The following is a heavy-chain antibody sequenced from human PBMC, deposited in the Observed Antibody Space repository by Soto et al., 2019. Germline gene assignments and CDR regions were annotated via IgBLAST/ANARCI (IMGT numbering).Heavy chain of an antibody. CDR1: GGTFSSYA. D-gene: IGHD2-2*01. Sequence: QVQLVQSGAEVKKPGSSVKVSCKASGGTFSSYAISWVRQAPGQGLEWMGGIIPIFGTANYAQKFQGRVTIITDEHTSTAYMELSSARSEDTAVYYCARAGYCSSTSCYLDYYYYYYGMDVWGQGTTVTVSS. V-gene: IGHV1-69*01. CDR2: IIPIFGTA. CDR3: ARAGYCSSTSCYLDYYYYYYGMDV. J-gene: IGHJ6*02.